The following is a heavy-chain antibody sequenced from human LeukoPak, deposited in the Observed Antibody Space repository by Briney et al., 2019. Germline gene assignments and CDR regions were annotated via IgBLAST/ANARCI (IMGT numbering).Heavy chain of an antibody. J-gene: IGHJ3*02. CDR3: ARDLVTVTKGFDI. D-gene: IGHD4-17*01. CDR1: DDSFSSHY. Sequence: SETLSLTCAVSDDSFSSHYWTWIRQPPGKGLEGIGYISYIGSANYNPSLKSRVTISIDTSKNQFSLKLTSVTAADTAVYYCARDLVTVTKGFDIWGQGTMVSVSS. CDR2: ISYIGSA. V-gene: IGHV4-59*11.